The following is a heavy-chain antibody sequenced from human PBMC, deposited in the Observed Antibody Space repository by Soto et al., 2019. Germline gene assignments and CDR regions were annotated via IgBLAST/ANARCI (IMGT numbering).Heavy chain of an antibody. D-gene: IGHD1-26*01. CDR1: GFSFSSFA. V-gene: IGHV3-23*01. J-gene: IGHJ5*02. CDR2: INNSGRIK. CDR3: AKDLGAGTRASDS. Sequence: EVQLLESGGGLVQPGGSLRLSCAASGFSFSSFAMRWVRQAPGKGLEWVSTINNSGRIKVYGDSVRGRFTVSRDNSDNTLYLQLSDLRADDTAIYYCAKDLGAGTRASDSWGQGTLVTVSS.